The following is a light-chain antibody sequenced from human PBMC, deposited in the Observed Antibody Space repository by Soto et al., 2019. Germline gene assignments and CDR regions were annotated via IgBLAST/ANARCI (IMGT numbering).Light chain of an antibody. V-gene: IGLV2-14*03. CDR3: SSYTSFSALGV. J-gene: IGLJ2*01. CDR2: DVS. CDR1: SRDVGGYNY. Sequence: QSALTQPASVSGSPGQSITISCTGTSRDVGGYNYVSWYQQHPGKAPKLSIYDVSDRPPGVSNRFSGSKSGNTASMTISGLQAEDEADYYCSSYTSFSALGVFGEGTKLTVL.